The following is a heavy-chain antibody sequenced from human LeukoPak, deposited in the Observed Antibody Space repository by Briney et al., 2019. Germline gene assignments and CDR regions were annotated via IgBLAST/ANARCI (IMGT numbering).Heavy chain of an antibody. D-gene: IGHD3-10*01. CDR2: IGSAI. V-gene: IGHV3-21*05. CDR3: ARDPWHYSHYMDV. J-gene: IGHJ6*03. Sequence: PGGSLRLSCVASGFTFSDFSLNWVRQAPGKGLEWISYIGSAIYYADSVKGRFTISRDNAKNSLYLQMNSLRAEDTAVYYCARDPWHYSHYMDVWGKGTTVTVSS. CDR1: GFTFSDFS.